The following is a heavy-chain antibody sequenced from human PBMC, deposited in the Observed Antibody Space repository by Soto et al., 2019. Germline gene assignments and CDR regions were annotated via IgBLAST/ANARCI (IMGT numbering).Heavy chain of an antibody. CDR1: GFTFSSYA. V-gene: IGHV3-30-3*01. CDR2: ISSGGSEK. D-gene: IGHD6-19*01. CDR3: AKDGGRAVAGTLDY. Sequence: QVQLVDSGGGVVQPGGSLRLSCAASGFTFSSYAMHWVRQAPGKGLVWVAVISSGGSEKYYPDSVKGRFTISRDNSKNSLYLQMINLRAEDTAVYFCAKDGGRAVAGTLDYWGQGTLVTVSS. J-gene: IGHJ4*02.